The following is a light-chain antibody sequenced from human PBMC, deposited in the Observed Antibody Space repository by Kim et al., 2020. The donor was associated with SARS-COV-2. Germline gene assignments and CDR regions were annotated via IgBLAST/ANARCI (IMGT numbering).Light chain of an antibody. CDR2: SNK. Sequence: QRFPISCSGSSPNIRSNTVNWYQHLPGAAPKLLIYSNKQRPSGVPDRFSGSKSGSSASLAISGLQSEDEAFYYCASWDDSRNGLWVFGGGTQLTVL. CDR3: ASWDDSRNGLWV. V-gene: IGLV1-44*01. J-gene: IGLJ3*02. CDR1: SPNIRSNT.